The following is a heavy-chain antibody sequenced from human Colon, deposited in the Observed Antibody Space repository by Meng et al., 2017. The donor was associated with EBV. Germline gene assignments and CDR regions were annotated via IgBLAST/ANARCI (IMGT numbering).Heavy chain of an antibody. D-gene: IGHD2-15*01. CDR3: ARDDCSGGSCYAD. J-gene: IGHJ4*02. CDR1: GDSLVSHY. Sequence: RPRESGPGRVRPSQNLSLTFTVSGDSLVSHYWSWLRQPPGKGLEWIGYIYYSGSTNYNPSLKSRVTMSVDTSKNQFSLTLTSVTTADTADYYCARDDCSGGSCYADWGQGTLVTVSS. V-gene: IGHV4-59*11. CDR2: IYYSGST.